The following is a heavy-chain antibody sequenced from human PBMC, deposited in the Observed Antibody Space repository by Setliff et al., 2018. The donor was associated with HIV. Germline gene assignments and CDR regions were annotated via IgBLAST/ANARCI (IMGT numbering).Heavy chain of an antibody. CDR3: VRHGGTIVVVTTPRLVVWYIDL. Sequence: LETLSLTCTVSGGSINSSSYYWGWIRQPPGKGPEWIGSIYYSGSTYYNPSLKSRVTISEDTSKNQISLKLSSVSAADTAVYYCVRHGGTIVVVTTPRLVVWYIDLWGRGTLVTVPS. J-gene: IGHJ2*01. V-gene: IGHV4-39*01. CDR1: GGSINSSSYY. CDR2: IYYSGST. D-gene: IGHD2-21*02.